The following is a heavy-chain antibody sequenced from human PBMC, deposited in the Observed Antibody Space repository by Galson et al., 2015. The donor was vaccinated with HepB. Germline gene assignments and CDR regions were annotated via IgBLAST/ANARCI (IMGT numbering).Heavy chain of an antibody. Sequence: SLRLSCAASGFTFSSYAMSWVRQASGKGLEWVSGISASGGSTYYADSVKGRFTISRDNSKNTLYLQMNSLRAEDTAVYYCTKDLGMTPRPRGFDYWGQGTLVTVSS. CDR1: GFTFSSYA. CDR2: ISASGGST. V-gene: IGHV3-23*01. CDR3: TKDLGMTPRPRGFDY. J-gene: IGHJ4*02.